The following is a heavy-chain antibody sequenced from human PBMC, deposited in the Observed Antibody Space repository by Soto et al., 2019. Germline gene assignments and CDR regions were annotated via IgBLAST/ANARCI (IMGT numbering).Heavy chain of an antibody. CDR3: ARDGPRIAVAGPYDY. V-gene: IGHV3-23*01. Sequence: PGGSLRLSCAASGFTFTTYAMNWVRQAPGKGLEWVSTVSGSGGSTYHADSVKGRFTVSRDNAKNSLYLQMNSLRAEDTALYYCARDGPRIAVAGPYDYWGQGTLVTVSS. D-gene: IGHD6-19*01. CDR1: GFTFTTYA. CDR2: VSGSGGST. J-gene: IGHJ4*02.